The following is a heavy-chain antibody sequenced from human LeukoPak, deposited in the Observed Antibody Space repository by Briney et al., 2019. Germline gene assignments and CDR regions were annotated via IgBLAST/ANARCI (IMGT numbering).Heavy chain of an antibody. D-gene: IGHD2-2*01. Sequence: ASVKVSCKASGYTFTSYGISWVRQAPGQGLEWMGWISAYNGNTNYAQKLQGRVTMTTDTSTSTAYMELRSLRSDDTAVYYCARDGGCSSTSCQYHWFDPWGQGTLVTVSS. V-gene: IGHV1-18*01. J-gene: IGHJ5*02. CDR3: ARDGGCSSTSCQYHWFDP. CDR2: ISAYNGNT. CDR1: GYTFTSYG.